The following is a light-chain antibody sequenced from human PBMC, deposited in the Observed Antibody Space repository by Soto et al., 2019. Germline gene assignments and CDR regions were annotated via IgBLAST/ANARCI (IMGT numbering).Light chain of an antibody. Sequence: QSLLTHPPSLSGAPGQRVTISCTGSSSNIGAGYDVHWYQQLPGTAPKLLIYGNSNRPSGVPDRFSGSKSGTSASLAITGLRAEDEADYYCQSYDSSLSGYVFGTGTKVTVL. CDR2: GNS. CDR3: QSYDSSLSGYV. CDR1: SSNIGAGYD. V-gene: IGLV1-40*01. J-gene: IGLJ1*01.